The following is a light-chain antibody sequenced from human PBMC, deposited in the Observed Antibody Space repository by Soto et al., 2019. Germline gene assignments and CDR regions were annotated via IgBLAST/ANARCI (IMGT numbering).Light chain of an antibody. V-gene: IGKV3-20*01. CDR1: QSVSSSY. J-gene: IGKJ2*01. CDR2: GAS. Sequence: EIVLTQSPGTLSLSPGERATLSCRASQSVSSSYLAWYQQKPGQAPRLLIYGASSRATGIPDRFSGSGSGTDFTITISRQEPEDFAVYYCQQYGSSPHTFGQGTKLEIK. CDR3: QQYGSSPHT.